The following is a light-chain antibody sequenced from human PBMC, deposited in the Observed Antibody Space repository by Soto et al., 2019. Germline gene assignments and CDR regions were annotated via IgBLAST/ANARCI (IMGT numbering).Light chain of an antibody. CDR1: QSVSSSF. Sequence: IVLTQSPGTLSSSPGERATVSCRASQSVSSSFLAWYQQKPGQAPRLLIYGASRRATGIPDRFSGSGSGTDFTLTISRLEPEDSALYYCQHYGTSSITFGQGTRLEIK. CDR3: QHYGTSSIT. J-gene: IGKJ5*01. CDR2: GAS. V-gene: IGKV3-20*01.